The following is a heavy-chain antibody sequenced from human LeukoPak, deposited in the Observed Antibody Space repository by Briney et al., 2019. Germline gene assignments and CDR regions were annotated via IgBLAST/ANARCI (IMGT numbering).Heavy chain of an antibody. Sequence: ASVKVSCKASGYTFTSYDINWVRQATGQGLEWMGWISAYNGNTNYAQKLQGRVTMTTDTSTSTAYMELRSLRSDDTAVYYCATDIVATTANDYWGQGTLVTVSS. V-gene: IGHV1-18*01. J-gene: IGHJ4*02. CDR1: GYTFTSYD. CDR2: ISAYNGNT. CDR3: ATDIVATTANDY. D-gene: IGHD5-12*01.